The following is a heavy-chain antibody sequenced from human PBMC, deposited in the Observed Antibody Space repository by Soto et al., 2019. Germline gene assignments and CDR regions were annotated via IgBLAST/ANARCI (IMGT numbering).Heavy chain of an antibody. D-gene: IGHD6-13*01. V-gene: IGHV3-73*01. CDR2: IRSKANSYAT. Sequence: GGSLRLSCAASGFTFSGSAMHWVRQASGKGLEWVGRIRSKANSYATAYAASVKGRFTISRDDSKNTAYLQMNSLKTEDTAVYYCTRPYIAAAGKDYWGQGTLVTVSS. CDR3: TRPYIAAAGKDY. J-gene: IGHJ4*02. CDR1: GFTFSGSA.